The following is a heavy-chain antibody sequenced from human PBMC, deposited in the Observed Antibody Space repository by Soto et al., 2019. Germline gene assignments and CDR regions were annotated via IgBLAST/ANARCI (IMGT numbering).Heavy chain of an antibody. CDR3: AREAVAGSDDYYYYGMDV. D-gene: IGHD6-19*01. CDR2: INPNSGGT. Sequence: PSLQVSCKASGYPFTGYYMHWVRQAPGQGLEWMGWINPNSGGTNYAQKFQGRVTMTRDTSISTAYMELSRLRSDDTAVYYCAREAVAGSDDYYYYGMDVWGQGTTVTVSS. CDR1: GYPFTGYY. V-gene: IGHV1-2*02. J-gene: IGHJ6*02.